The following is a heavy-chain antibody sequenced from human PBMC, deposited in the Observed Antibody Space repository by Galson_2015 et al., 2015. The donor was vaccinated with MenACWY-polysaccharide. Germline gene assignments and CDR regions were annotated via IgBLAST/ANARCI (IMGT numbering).Heavy chain of an antibody. J-gene: IGHJ4*02. D-gene: IGHD6-19*01. Sequence: SVKVSCKASGYTFTNYDINWVRQATGQGLEWMGWMNPNGGNTGYVQKFQGRVTMTRNTSISTAYMELSSLRSEDTAVYYCARGRRDTAVPGTAVFLFDYWGQGTLVTVSS. CDR1: GYTFTNYD. V-gene: IGHV1-8*01. CDR2: MNPNGGNT. CDR3: ARGRRDTAVPGTAVFLFDY.